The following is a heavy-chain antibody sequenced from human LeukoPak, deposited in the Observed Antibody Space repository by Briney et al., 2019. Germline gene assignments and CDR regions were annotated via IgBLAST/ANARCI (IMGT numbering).Heavy chain of an antibody. J-gene: IGHJ4*02. CDR1: GFTFSSYS. Sequence: GGSLRLSCAASGFTFSSYSMNWVRQAPGKGLEWVSSISSSSSYIYYADSVKGRFTISRDNAKNSLYLQMNSLRAEDTAVYYCARDPGGYYFRFDYWGQGTLVTVSS. CDR2: ISSSSSYI. D-gene: IGHD3-22*01. V-gene: IGHV3-21*01. CDR3: ARDPGGYYFRFDY.